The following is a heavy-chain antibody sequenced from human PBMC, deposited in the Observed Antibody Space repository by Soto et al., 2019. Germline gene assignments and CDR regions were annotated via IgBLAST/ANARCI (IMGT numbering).Heavy chain of an antibody. CDR3: ARDLSWGSNWYYYMDV. J-gene: IGHJ6*03. V-gene: IGHV3-48*01. D-gene: IGHD7-27*01. Sequence: GGSLRLSCAASGFTFSSYGMHWVRQAPGKGLEWVSYIRNSSSIIDYADSVKGRFTVSRDNARNSLYLQMNSLRAEDTAVYYCARDLSWGSNWYYYMDVWGKGTTVTVSS. CDR2: IRNSSSII. CDR1: GFTFSSYG.